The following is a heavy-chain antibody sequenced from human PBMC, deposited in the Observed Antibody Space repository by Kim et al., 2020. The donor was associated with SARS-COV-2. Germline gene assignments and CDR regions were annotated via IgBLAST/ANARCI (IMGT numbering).Heavy chain of an antibody. V-gene: IGHV3-74*01. CDR2: ISSDGRST. J-gene: IGHJ6*02. Sequence: GGSLRLSCAVSGFTFRGYWMHWVRQAPGEGLVWVSGISSDGRSTNNADSVKGRFTISRDNAMNILYLQMNSLRAEDTAVYYCARVSSYSMDVWGQGTTVTVSS. CDR3: ARVSSYSMDV. D-gene: IGHD2-15*01. CDR1: GFTFRGYW.